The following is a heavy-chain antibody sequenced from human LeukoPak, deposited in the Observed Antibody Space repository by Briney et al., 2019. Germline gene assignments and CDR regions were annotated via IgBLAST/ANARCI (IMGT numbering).Heavy chain of an antibody. CDR2: ISAYNGNT. CDR3: ARDGTPNWNYARVFDY. CDR1: GYTFTSYG. D-gene: IGHD1-7*01. Sequence: ASVKVSCKASGYTFTSYGISWVRQAPGQGLEWMGWISAYNGNTNYAQKLQGRVTMTTDTSTSTAYMELRSLRSDDTAVYYCARDGTPNWNYARVFDYWGQGTLVTVSS. J-gene: IGHJ4*02. V-gene: IGHV1-18*01.